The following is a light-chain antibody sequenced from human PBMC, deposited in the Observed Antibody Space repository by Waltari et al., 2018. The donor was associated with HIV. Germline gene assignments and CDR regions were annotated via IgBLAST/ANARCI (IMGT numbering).Light chain of an antibody. CDR1: SSAFGGYNY. Sequence: QSALTQPASVSGSPGQSITIPCAGTSSAFGGYNYVSWYQQHPGKAPKLMIYDVSKRPSGVSNRFSGSKSGNTASLTISGLQAEDEADYYCCSYARTSTYVFGTGTKVTVL. CDR2: DVS. V-gene: IGLV2-23*02. J-gene: IGLJ1*01. CDR3: CSYARTSTYV.